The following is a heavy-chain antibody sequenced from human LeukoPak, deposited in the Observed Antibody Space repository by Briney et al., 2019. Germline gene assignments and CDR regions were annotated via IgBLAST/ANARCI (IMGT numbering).Heavy chain of an antibody. D-gene: IGHD2-15*01. Sequence: SETLSLTCTVSGASITSYYWNWIRQPPGKGLEWIGYFYYSGSDNYNPSLKSRITISVDTSKNQFSLKLSSVTAADTAVYYCVRGYCSGGSCYHFDYWGQGTLVTVSS. CDR2: FYYSGSD. V-gene: IGHV4-59*01. CDR3: VRGYCSGGSCYHFDY. J-gene: IGHJ4*02. CDR1: GASITSYY.